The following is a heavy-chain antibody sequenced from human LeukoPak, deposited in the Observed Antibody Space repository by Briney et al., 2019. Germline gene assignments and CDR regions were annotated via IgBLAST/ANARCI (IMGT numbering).Heavy chain of an antibody. CDR1: GFTFSSYS. CDR3: ARVTMPRYWYSSSWSRGHLGY. D-gene: IGHD6-13*01. V-gene: IGHV3-21*01. J-gene: IGHJ4*02. Sequence: GGSLRLSCAASGFTFSSYSMNWVRQAPGKGLEWVSSISSSSSYIYYADSVKGRFTISRDNAKNSLYLQMNSLRAEDTAVYYCARVTMPRYWYSSSWSRGHLGYWGQGTLVTVSS. CDR2: ISSSSSYI.